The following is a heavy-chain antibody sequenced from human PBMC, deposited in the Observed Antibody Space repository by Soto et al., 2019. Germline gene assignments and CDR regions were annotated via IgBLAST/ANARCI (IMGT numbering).Heavy chain of an antibody. CDR1: GDSVTSGGFS. Sequence: PSETLSLTCVVSGDSVTSGGFSWSWIRQPPGKGLGWLGYVFHSGTTHYNPSLEGRVTISLDRSTNQISLRLTSVTAADTAVDFCARVLHWFDPWGQGMPVTVSS. V-gene: IGHV4-30-2*01. CDR3: ARVLHWFDP. CDR2: VFHSGTT. J-gene: IGHJ5*02.